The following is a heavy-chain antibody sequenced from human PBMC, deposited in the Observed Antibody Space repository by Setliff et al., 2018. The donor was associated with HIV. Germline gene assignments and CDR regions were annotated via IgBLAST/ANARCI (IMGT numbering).Heavy chain of an antibody. V-gene: IGHV1-69*13. CDR1: GGTFNTYA. CDR2: IIPIFNIA. D-gene: IGHD2-8*01. J-gene: IGHJ3*01. Sequence: SVKVSCKASGGTFNTYAMNWVRQAPGQGLGWMGHIIPIFNIANYAQKFQDRITITAGESTSTAYMELSSLRSEDTAVYYCASPHGYCPDGSCSLVGAFDFWGQGTMVTVSS. CDR3: ASPHGYCPDGSCSLVGAFDF.